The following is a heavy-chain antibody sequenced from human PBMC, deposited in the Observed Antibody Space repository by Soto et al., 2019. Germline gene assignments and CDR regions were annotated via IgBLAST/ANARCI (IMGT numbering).Heavy chain of an antibody. V-gene: IGHV3-30*18. CDR3: AKSGEIFNYGTYCDY. Sequence: QVQLVESGGGVVQPGRSLRLSCAASGFTFSGYGMYWVRQAPGKGLEWVAVISYDGSNKNYADSVKGRFTISRDNSKNKLYLQMNSLRAEDTAVYYCAKSGEIFNYGTYCDYWGQGTLVTVSS. J-gene: IGHJ4*02. CDR1: GFTFSGYG. D-gene: IGHD3-10*01. CDR2: ISYDGSNK.